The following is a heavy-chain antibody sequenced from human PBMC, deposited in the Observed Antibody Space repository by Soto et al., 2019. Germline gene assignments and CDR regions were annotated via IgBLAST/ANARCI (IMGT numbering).Heavy chain of an antibody. Sequence: QVQLQESGPGLVKPSGTLSLTCAVSGGSISSNHWWTWVRQPPGKGLEWIGEIYHSGSSNYNPSLKSRVTISVDKPKNQFSPNLSSVTAADTAVYYCVRKDFYDRRFDSWVQGTLVTVSS. J-gene: IGHJ4*02. CDR1: GGSISSNHW. CDR3: VRKDFYDRRFDS. CDR2: IYHSGSS. V-gene: IGHV4-4*02. D-gene: IGHD3-22*01.